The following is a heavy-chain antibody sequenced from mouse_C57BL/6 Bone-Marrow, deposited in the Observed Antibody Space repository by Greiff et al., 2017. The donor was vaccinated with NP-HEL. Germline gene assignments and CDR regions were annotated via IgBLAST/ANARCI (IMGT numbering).Heavy chain of an antibody. CDR2: IYPGSGNT. Sequence: QVQLQQSGAELVRPGASVKLSCKASGYTFTDYYINWVKQRPGQGLEWIARIYPGSGNTYYNEKFKGKATLTAEKSSRTAYMQLSSLTSEDAAVYCCATGGSSPQYFDVWGKGTTVTGSS. CDR3: ATGGSSPQYFDV. D-gene: IGHD1-1*01. V-gene: IGHV1-76*01. CDR1: GYTFTDYY. J-gene: IGHJ1*03.